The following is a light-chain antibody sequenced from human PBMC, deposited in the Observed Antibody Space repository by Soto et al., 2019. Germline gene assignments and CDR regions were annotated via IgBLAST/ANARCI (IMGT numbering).Light chain of an antibody. CDR1: RGISRN. J-gene: IGKJ1*01. Sequence: EIVMTQSPATLSVSPGERATLSCRASRGISRNLAWYQQKPAQAPRLLTNGASARAIGIPARFSGSGSGTEFTLTISSLQSEDFAVYYCQQYNNWPRTFGQGTKVEIK. V-gene: IGKV3-15*01. CDR2: GAS. CDR3: QQYNNWPRT.